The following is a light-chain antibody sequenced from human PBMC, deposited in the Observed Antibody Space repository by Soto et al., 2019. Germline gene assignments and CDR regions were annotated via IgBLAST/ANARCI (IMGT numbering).Light chain of an antibody. Sequence: EIVLTQSPATLSLSPGERATLSCRASQSVGSYLVWYQQKPGQAPRLLISDASDRATGIPARFSGSGSGTDFTLPISSLEPEDFAVYYCQQRSDWPLTFGGGTKVEIK. J-gene: IGKJ4*01. CDR3: QQRSDWPLT. CDR2: DAS. CDR1: QSVGSY. V-gene: IGKV3-11*01.